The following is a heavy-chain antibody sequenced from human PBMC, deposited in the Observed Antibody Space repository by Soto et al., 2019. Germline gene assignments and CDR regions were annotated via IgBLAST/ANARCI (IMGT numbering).Heavy chain of an antibody. J-gene: IGHJ6*03. D-gene: IGHD5-12*01. CDR3: AKGGIVATEYYYYYMDV. Sequence: GGSLRLSCAASGFTFSSYAMSWVRQAPGKGLEWVSAISGSGGSTYYADSVKGRFTISRDNSKNTLYLQMNSLRAEDTAVYYCAKGGIVATEYYYYYMDVWGKGTTVTVSS. CDR2: ISGSGGST. V-gene: IGHV3-23*01. CDR1: GFTFSSYA.